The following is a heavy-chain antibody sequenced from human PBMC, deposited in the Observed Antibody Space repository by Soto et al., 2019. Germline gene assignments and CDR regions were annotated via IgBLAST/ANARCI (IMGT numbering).Heavy chain of an antibody. CDR2: INHSGIT. J-gene: IGHJ4*02. Sequence: SENLSLTCTVSGGSFSGYFWTWIRQPPGKGLEWLAEINHSGITNYNPSVESRVSMSVDTSKNQFSLRLYSVTAADTAVYYCVSGPYNYNSRYFDYWGQGTLVTVSS. CDR3: VSGPYNYNSRYFDY. V-gene: IGHV4-34*01. D-gene: IGHD1-1*01. CDR1: GGSFSGYF.